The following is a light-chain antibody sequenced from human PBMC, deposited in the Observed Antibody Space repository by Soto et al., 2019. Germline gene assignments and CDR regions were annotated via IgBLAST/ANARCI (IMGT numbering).Light chain of an antibody. Sequence: QAVVTQPASVSGSPGQSITISCTGTSSDVGGYNYVSWYQQHPGKAPKVMIYDVSNRPSGISNRFSGSKSGNTASLTISGLQAEDEADYYCSSYTRSGTYVVFGGGTKLTVL. CDR1: SSDVGGYNY. V-gene: IGLV2-14*01. CDR2: DVS. CDR3: SSYTRSGTYVV. J-gene: IGLJ2*01.